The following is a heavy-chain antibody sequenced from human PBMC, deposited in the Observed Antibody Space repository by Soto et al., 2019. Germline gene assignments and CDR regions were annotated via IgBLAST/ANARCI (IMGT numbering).Heavy chain of an antibody. CDR2: INAGNGNT. CDR3: AREEGRDYDILTGYYPTKYYYYGMDV. D-gene: IGHD3-9*01. V-gene: IGHV1-3*01. J-gene: IGHJ6*02. Sequence: ASVKVSCKASGYTITSYAMHWVRQAPGQRLEWMGWINAGNGNTKYSQKFQGRVTITRDTSASTAYMELSSLRSEDTAVYYCAREEGRDYDILTGYYPTKYYYYGMDVWGQGTTVTVSS. CDR1: GYTITSYA.